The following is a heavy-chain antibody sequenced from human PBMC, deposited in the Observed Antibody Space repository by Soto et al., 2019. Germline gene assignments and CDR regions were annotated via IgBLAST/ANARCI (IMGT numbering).Heavy chain of an antibody. V-gene: IGHV3-30*18. CDR1: GFTFSSYA. J-gene: IGHJ4*01. D-gene: IGHD6-19*01. CDR3: AKDQYSSGWSPDY. Sequence: GGSLRLSCAASGFTFSSYAVHWVRQAPGKGLEWVAVISYDESSKYNGDSVKGRFTISRDNSKNTLYLQMNSLRAEDTAVYYCAKDQYSSGWSPDYWGQGTLVTVSS. CDR2: ISYDESSK.